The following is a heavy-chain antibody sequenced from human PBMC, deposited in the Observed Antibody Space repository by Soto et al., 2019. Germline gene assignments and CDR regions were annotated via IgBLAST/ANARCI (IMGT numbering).Heavy chain of an antibody. CDR2: IDPSDSQT. CDR3: ARVVPGAEAWFGP. CDR1: GYSFAGYW. V-gene: IGHV5-10-1*01. J-gene: IGHJ5*02. Sequence: PGESLKLSCKGSGYSFAGYWITWVRQKPGKGLEWMGRIDPSDSQTYYSPSFRGHVTISVTKSITTVFLQWSSLRASDTAMYYCARVVPGAEAWFGPWGQGTLVTVSS. D-gene: IGHD2-2*01.